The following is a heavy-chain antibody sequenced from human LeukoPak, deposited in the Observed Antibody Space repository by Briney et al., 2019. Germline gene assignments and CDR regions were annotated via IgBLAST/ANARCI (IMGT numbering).Heavy chain of an antibody. CDR2: ISRDGRTT. CDR3: ARSNGFGMDV. J-gene: IGHJ6*01. CDR1: GFTFDNYW. D-gene: IGHD2-8*01. Sequence: GGSLRLSCVASGFTFDNYWVHWVRQAPGKGLVWVSRISRDGRTTNYADSVKGRVTISRDNAKNTLYLQMNSLRAEDTAVYYCARSNGFGMDVWGQGTTVTVSS. V-gene: IGHV3-74*01.